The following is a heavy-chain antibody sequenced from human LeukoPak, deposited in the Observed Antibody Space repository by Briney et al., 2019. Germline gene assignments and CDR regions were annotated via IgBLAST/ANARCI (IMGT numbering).Heavy chain of an antibody. Sequence: GGSLRLSCAASGFTFSSYAMSWLRQAPGKGLEWVSAIAASGGSIHFADSVKRRFTISRDNSKNAMYLQMSSLSAEATAVYYCAQVPFSGSYYPYFDSWGQGTLVTVSS. CDR2: IAASGGSI. CDR1: GFTFSSYA. V-gene: IGHV3-23*01. D-gene: IGHD1-26*01. J-gene: IGHJ4*02. CDR3: AQVPFSGSYYPYFDS.